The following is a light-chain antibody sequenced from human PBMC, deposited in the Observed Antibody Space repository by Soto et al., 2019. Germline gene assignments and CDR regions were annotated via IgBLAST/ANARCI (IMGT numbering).Light chain of an antibody. Sequence: EVVMTQSLVTLSVSPGERATLSCRASQSVYGSLAWYQQKPGQAPRLLIHGASNSATDIPARFSGSGSGTEFSLASNGLQSDDFAVYYCQQYKYWPLTFGGWTKVEIK. V-gene: IGKV3-15*01. J-gene: IGKJ4*01. CDR2: GAS. CDR1: QSVYGS. CDR3: QQYKYWPLT.